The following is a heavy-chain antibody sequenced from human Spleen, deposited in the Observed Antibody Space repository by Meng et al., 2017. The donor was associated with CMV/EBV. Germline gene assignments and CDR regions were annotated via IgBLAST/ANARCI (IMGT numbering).Heavy chain of an antibody. CDR2: IYYSGNA. CDR3: GRAPGTGSLIDS. J-gene: IGHJ4*02. CDR1: GDSIRSGDYY. V-gene: IGHV4-30-4*08. Sequence: SCTVSGDSIRSGDYYWTWIRQPPGKGLEWIGYIYYSGNAYYNPSLKSRVSISVDTSKDQFSLRLSSVTATDTAVYFCGRAPGTGSLIDSWGQGTLVTVSS. D-gene: IGHD1-1*01.